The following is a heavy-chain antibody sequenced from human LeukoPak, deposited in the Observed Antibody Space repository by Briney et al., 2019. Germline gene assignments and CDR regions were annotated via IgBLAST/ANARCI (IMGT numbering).Heavy chain of an antibody. CDR2: ITPSGGST. CDR1: GYTFTSYY. V-gene: IGHV1-46*01. D-gene: IGHD5-12*01. Sequence: ASVKVSCKASGYTFTSYYMHWVRQAPGQGLEWMGIITPSGGSTSYAQKFRGRVTMTTDTSTSTVYIELSSQRSEDTAVYYCARGGSGGKDWFDPWGQGTLVTVSS. J-gene: IGHJ5*02. CDR3: ARGGSGGKDWFDP.